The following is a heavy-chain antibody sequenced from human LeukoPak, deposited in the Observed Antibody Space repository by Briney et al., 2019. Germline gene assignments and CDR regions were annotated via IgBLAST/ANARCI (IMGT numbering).Heavy chain of an antibody. CDR1: GFTFSSYA. Sequence: GGSLRLSCAASGFTFSSYAMHWVRQAPGKGLEWVAVISYDGSNKYYADSVKGRFTISRDNSKNTLYLQMNSLRAEDTAVYYCARDGGLVIGGYFDYWGQGTLVTVSS. CDR2: ISYDGSNK. V-gene: IGHV3-30*14. J-gene: IGHJ4*02. D-gene: IGHD2-21*01. CDR3: ARDGGLVIGGYFDY.